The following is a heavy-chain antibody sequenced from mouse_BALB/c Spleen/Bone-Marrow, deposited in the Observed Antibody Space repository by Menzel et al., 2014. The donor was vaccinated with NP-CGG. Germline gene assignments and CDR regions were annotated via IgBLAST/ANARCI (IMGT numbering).Heavy chain of an antibody. CDR3: ARKDYFGYAAMGY. Sequence: EVKLVESGGGLVQPGGSRKLSCAASGFTFSSFGMHWVRQAPEKGLEWVAYISGGSSIIYYADTVKGRFTISRDNPKNTLFPQMTSLRSEDTAIYYCARKDYFGYAAMGYWGQGASVTVSS. D-gene: IGHD1-2*01. CDR2: ISGGSSII. CDR1: GFTFSSFG. J-gene: IGHJ4*01. V-gene: IGHV5-17*02.